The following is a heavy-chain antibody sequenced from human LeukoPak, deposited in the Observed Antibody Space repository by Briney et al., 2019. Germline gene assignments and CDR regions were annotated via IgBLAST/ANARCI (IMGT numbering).Heavy chain of an antibody. CDR1: GGSFSGYY. Sequence: PSETLSLSCAVYGGSFSGYYWSWIRQPPGKGLEWIGEINHSGSTNYNPSLKSRVTISVDTSKNQFSLKLSSVTAADTAVYYCARGLWFDPWGQGTLVTVSS. CDR2: INHSGST. CDR3: ARGLWFDP. J-gene: IGHJ5*02. V-gene: IGHV4-34*01.